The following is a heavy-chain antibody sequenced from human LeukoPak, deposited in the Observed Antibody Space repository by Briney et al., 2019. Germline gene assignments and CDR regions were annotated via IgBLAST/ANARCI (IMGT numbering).Heavy chain of an antibody. CDR2: TYYRSKWYN. CDR1: GDSVSSNSAA. V-gene: IGHV6-1*01. CDR3: ARVRAQQLAFFDY. J-gene: IGHJ4*02. Sequence: SQTLSLTCAISGDSVSSNSAAWNWIRQFPSRGLEWLGRTYYRSKWYNDYAVSVKSRITINPDTSKNQFSLQLNSVTPEDTAVYYCARVRAQQLAFFDYWGQGTLVTVSS. D-gene: IGHD6-13*01.